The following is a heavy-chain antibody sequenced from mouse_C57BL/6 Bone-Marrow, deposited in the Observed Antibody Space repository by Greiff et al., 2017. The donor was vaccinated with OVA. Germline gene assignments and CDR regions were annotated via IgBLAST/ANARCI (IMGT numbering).Heavy chain of an antibody. Sequence: QVQLKESGAELVRPGASVTLSCKASGYTFTDYEMHWVKQTPVHGLEWIGAIDPETGGTAYNQKFKGKAILTADKSSSTAYMELRSLTSEDSAVYECTRRDSYWLDYAMDYWGQGTSVTVSS. D-gene: IGHD2-10*01. CDR1: GYTFTDYE. J-gene: IGHJ4*01. CDR3: TRRDSYWLDYAMDY. CDR2: IDPETGGT. V-gene: IGHV1-15*01.